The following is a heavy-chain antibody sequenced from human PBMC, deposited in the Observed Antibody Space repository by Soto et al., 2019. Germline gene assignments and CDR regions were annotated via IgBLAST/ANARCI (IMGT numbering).Heavy chain of an antibody. J-gene: IGHJ4*02. CDR1: GYTFTGYY. Sequence: ASVKVSCKASGYTFTGYYMHWVRQAPGQGLEWMGWINPNSGGRNYAQKFQGWVTMTRDTSISTAYMELSRLRSDDTAVYYCARALGYCSSTSCYTRDFDYWGQGTLVTVSS. CDR2: INPNSGGR. D-gene: IGHD2-2*02. CDR3: ARALGYCSSTSCYTRDFDY. V-gene: IGHV1-2*04.